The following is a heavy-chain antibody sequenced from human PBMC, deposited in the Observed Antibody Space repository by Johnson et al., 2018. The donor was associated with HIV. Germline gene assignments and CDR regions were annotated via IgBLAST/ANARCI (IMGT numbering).Heavy chain of an antibody. Sequence: VQLVESGGGVVQPGGSLRLSCATSGFTFSSYGMHWVRQAPGRGLEWMAVISYDGCSESYAASVKGRFTISRDNSKNTLYLQMTSLRAEDAAVYYCTGRDLLRGFDIWGQGTMVTVSS. CDR1: GFTFSSYG. CDR2: ISYDGCSE. J-gene: IGHJ3*02. V-gene: IGHV3-30*19. D-gene: IGHD2-15*01. CDR3: TGRDLLRGFDI.